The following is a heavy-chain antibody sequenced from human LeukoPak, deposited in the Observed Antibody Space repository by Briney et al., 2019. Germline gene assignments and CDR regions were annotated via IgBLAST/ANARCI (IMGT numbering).Heavy chain of an antibody. V-gene: IGHV4-59*08. CDR2: IYHTGNS. J-gene: IGHJ4*02. CDR3: ARHPFSSPFDY. CDR1: GGSVSSDY. Sequence: SETLSLTCTVSGGSVSSDYWSWIRQPPGKGLEWIGYIYHTGNSDYNPSLKSRATISLDTSKNQFSLKLTSVTAADTAVYFCARHPFSSPFDYWGQGALVTVSS. D-gene: IGHD2/OR15-2a*01.